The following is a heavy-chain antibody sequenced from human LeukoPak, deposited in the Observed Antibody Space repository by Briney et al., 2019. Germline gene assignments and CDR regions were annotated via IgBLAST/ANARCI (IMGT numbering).Heavy chain of an antibody. CDR1: GFTFSSYA. CDR2: ISGSGGST. CDR3: ARGEAEYSYPSASFDY. Sequence: GGSLRLSCAASGFTFSSYAMSWVRQAPGKGLEWVSAISGSGGSTYYADSVKGRFTISRDNSKNTLYLQMNSLRAEDTAVYYCARGEAEYSYPSASFDYWGQGTLVTVSS. J-gene: IGHJ4*02. V-gene: IGHV3-23*01. D-gene: IGHD5-18*01.